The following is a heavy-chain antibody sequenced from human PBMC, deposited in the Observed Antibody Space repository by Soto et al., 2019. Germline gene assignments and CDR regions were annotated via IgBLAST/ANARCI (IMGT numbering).Heavy chain of an antibody. V-gene: IGHV6-1*01. CDR2: TYYRSKWYN. CDR1: GDSVSSNSAA. Sequence: PSQTLSLTCAISGDSVSSNSAAWNWIRQSPSRGLEWLGRTYYRSKWYNDYAVSVKSRITINPDTSKNQFSLQLNSVTPEDTAVYYCARAEQLVQYSYYYMDVWGKGTPVTVS. D-gene: IGHD6-6*01. J-gene: IGHJ6*03. CDR3: ARAEQLVQYSYYYMDV.